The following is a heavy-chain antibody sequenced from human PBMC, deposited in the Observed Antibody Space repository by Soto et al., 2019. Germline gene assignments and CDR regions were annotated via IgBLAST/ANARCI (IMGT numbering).Heavy chain of an antibody. D-gene: IGHD2-2*01. J-gene: IGHJ4*02. CDR3: AKGYHNFDY. CDR2: ISYDGSNK. V-gene: IGHV3-30*18. Sequence: PGGSLRLSCAASGFTFSSYGMHWVRQAPGKGLEWVAVISYDGSNKYYADSVKGRFTIPRDNSKNTLYLQMNSLRVEDTAVYYCAKGYHNFDYWGLGTLVTVSS. CDR1: GFTFSSYG.